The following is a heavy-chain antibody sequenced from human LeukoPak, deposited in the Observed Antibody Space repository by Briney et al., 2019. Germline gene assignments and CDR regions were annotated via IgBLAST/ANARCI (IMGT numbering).Heavy chain of an antibody. Sequence: ASVKVSCKASGYTFTSYGISWARQAPGQGLEWMGWISAYNGNTNYAQKLQGRVTMTTDTSTSTAYMELRSLRSDDTAVYYCARDIVVVVAATAPFDYWGQGTLVTVSS. CDR2: ISAYNGNT. CDR3: ARDIVVVVAATAPFDY. J-gene: IGHJ4*02. V-gene: IGHV1-18*01. D-gene: IGHD2-15*01. CDR1: GYTFTSYG.